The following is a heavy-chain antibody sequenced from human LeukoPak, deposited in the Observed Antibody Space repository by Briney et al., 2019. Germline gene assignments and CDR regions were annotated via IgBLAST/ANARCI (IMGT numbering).Heavy chain of an antibody. CDR2: ISGDGGST. CDR1: GFIVDDYA. CDR3: AKDILSEQWHDAFDT. D-gene: IGHD6-19*01. J-gene: IGHJ3*02. V-gene: IGHV3-43*02. Sequence: TGGSLRLSCAASGFIVDDYAMYWVRQAPGKGLEWVSLISGDGGSTYYADSVKGRFTISRDNSKNSLFLQMNSLRTEDTALYYCAKDILSEQWHDAFDTWGQGTMVTVSS.